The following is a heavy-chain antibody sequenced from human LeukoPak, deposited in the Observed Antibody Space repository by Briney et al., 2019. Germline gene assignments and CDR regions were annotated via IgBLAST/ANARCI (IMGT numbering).Heavy chain of an antibody. CDR2: ISYDGSNK. Sequence: GRSLRLSCAASGFTFSSYAMHWVRQAPGKGLEWVAVISYDGSNKYYADSVKGRFTISRDNSKNTLYLLMNSLRAEDTAVYYCARGSRDYWGQGTLVTVSS. D-gene: IGHD2-15*01. CDR1: GFTFSSYA. CDR3: ARGSRDY. V-gene: IGHV3-30-3*01. J-gene: IGHJ4*02.